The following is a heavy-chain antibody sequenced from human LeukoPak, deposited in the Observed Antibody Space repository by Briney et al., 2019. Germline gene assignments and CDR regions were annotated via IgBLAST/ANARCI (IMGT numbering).Heavy chain of an antibody. Sequence: GRSLRLSCAASGFTLSSYWMSWVRQAAGKGLEWVANIIQDGSVKYYVDSVKDRFTVSRDNAKNSLYLQMNSLRAEDTAVYYCARNPPSLDYWGQGILVTVSS. J-gene: IGHJ4*02. CDR3: ARNPPSLDY. CDR1: GFTLSSYW. V-gene: IGHV3-7*01. CDR2: IIQDGSVK.